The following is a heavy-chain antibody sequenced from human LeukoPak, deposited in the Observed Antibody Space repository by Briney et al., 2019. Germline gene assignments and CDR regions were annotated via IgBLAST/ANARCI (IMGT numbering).Heavy chain of an antibody. Sequence: PGWSLRLSCAASGFTFSSYAMSWVRQAPGKGLEWVSAISGSGGSTYYADSVKGRFTISRDNSKNTLYLQMNSLRAEDTAVYYCAKAGQVSVLLWFGELYPFDYWGQGTLVTLSS. CDR2: ISGSGGST. J-gene: IGHJ4*02. V-gene: IGHV3-23*01. D-gene: IGHD3-10*01. CDR1: GFTFSSYA. CDR3: AKAGQVSVLLWFGELYPFDY.